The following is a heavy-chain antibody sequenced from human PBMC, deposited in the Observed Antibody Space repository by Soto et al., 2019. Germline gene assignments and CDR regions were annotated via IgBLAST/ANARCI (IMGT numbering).Heavy chain of an antibody. CDR1: GASISSGDYF. J-gene: IGHJ4*02. D-gene: IGHD5-12*01. CDR2: IYDSGSS. Sequence: TLSLTCTVSGASISSGDYFWSWIRQSPGKGLEWIGYIYDSGSSYYNPSLKSRVTMSVDTPKNQFSLKLRSVTAADTAVYYCAREKGYISGPKNFDYWGQGTLVTVSS. V-gene: IGHV4-30-4*01. CDR3: AREKGYISGPKNFDY.